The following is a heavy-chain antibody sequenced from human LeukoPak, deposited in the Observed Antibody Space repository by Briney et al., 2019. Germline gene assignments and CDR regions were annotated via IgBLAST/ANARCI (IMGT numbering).Heavy chain of an antibody. CDR2: ISYDGSNK. CDR3: ARVGIVVVSAYSRDY. CDR1: GVTFTSSL. J-gene: IGHJ4*03. Sequence: PGGSLRLSCADPGVTFTSSLAYSVPQAPGKGLEWVAVISYDGSNKYYADSVKGRFTISRDNSKNTLNLQMKSLRAEDTAVYYCARVGIVVVSAYSRDYWSQGTMVTVSS. D-gene: IGHD2-2*01. V-gene: IGHV3-30-3*01.